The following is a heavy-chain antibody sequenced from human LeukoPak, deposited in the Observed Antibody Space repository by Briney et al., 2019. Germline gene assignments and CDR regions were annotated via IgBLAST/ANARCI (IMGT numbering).Heavy chain of an antibody. Sequence: GGSLRLSCAASGFTFSSYAMSWVRQAPGKGLEWVSTISGSGDSTFYADSVKGRFTISRDNSKNTLCLQMNSLRAEDTAVYYCAKDQNTMIVVLRSPLNWFDPWGQGTLVTVSS. CDR3: AKDQNTMIVVLRSPLNWFDP. D-gene: IGHD3-22*01. CDR2: ISGSGDST. CDR1: GFTFSSYA. V-gene: IGHV3-23*01. J-gene: IGHJ5*02.